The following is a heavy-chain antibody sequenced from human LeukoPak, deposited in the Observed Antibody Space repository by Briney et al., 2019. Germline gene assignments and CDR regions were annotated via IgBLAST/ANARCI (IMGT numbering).Heavy chain of an antibody. CDR2: INHAGST. CDR3: ARGEKWDLHAFDV. J-gene: IGHJ3*01. Sequence: TSETLSLTCAVYGGSFSGYYWTWIRQPPGKELEWIGEINHAGSTNYNPSLESRATVSVDPSKNQFSLKVTSVTAADTAVYYCARGEKWDLHAFDVWGQGTVVTVSS. D-gene: IGHD1-26*01. V-gene: IGHV4-34*01. CDR1: GGSFSGYY.